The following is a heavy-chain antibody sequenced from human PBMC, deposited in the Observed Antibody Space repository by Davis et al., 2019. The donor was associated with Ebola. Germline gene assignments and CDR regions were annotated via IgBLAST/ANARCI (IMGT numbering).Heavy chain of an antibody. CDR1: GYTFTNYG. CDR3: ARVGWHDYGDYYYGMDV. D-gene: IGHD4-17*01. J-gene: IGHJ6*02. Sequence: ASVKVSCKASGYTFTNYGVTWVRQAPGQGLEWMGWISAYNGNTNYAQKLQGRVTMTTDTSTSTAYMELRSLRSDDTAVYYCARVGWHDYGDYYYGMDVWGQGTTVTVSS. CDR2: ISAYNGNT. V-gene: IGHV1-18*01.